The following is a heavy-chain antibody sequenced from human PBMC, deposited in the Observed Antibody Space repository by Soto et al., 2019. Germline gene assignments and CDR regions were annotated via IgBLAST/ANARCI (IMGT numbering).Heavy chain of an antibody. CDR2: TYYRSRWYN. J-gene: IGHJ6*03. Sequence: SQTLSLTCAISGDSVSSNSAAWNWIRLSPSRELKWPARTYYRSRWYNDYTVSVRSRITVNPDTSKNQFSLQLTSVTPEDTAVYYCAGTTSHQWYYMDVWGKGTTVTVSS. D-gene: IGHD1-7*01. CDR3: AGTTSHQWYYMDV. V-gene: IGHV6-1*01. CDR1: GDSVSSNSAA.